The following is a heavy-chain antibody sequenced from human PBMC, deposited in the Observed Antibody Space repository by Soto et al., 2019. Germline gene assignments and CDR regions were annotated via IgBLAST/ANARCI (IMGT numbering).Heavy chain of an antibody. CDR2: INHSGST. CDR1: GGSFSGYY. D-gene: IGHD2-2*01. J-gene: IGHJ5*02. V-gene: IGHV4-34*01. Sequence: SETLSLTCAVYGGSFSGYYWSWIRQPPGKGLEWIGEINHSGSTNYNPSLKSRVTISVDTSKNQFSLKLSSVTAADTAVYYCARGGIVVVPAAIRRFDPWGQGTLVTV. CDR3: ARGGIVVVPAAIRRFDP.